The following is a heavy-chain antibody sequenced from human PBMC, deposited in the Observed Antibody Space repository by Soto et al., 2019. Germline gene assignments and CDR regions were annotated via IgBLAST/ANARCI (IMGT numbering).Heavy chain of an antibody. V-gene: IGHV3-30*03. CDR1: GFTFSSYG. D-gene: IGHD4-4*01. CDR2: ISYDGSNK. J-gene: IGHJ4*02. CDR3: ARTRYSNHFDY. Sequence: PGGSLRLSCAASGFTFSSYGMHWVRQAPGKGLEWVAVISYDGSNKYYADSVKGRFTISRDNSKNTLYLQMNSLRAEDTAVYYCARTRYSNHFDYWGQGTLVTVSS.